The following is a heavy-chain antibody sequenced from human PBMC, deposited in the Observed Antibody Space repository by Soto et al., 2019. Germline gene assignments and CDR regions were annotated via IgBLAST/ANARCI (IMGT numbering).Heavy chain of an antibody. Sequence: QVQLQESGPGLVKPSQTLSLTCTVSGGSISSGGYYWSWIRQHPGKGLEWIGYIYYSGSTYYNPSLKSRVTISVDTSKNQFSLKLSSVTAADTAVYYCARGHDYGDYYYYYGMDVWGQGTTVTVSS. V-gene: IGHV4-31*03. CDR3: ARGHDYGDYYYYYGMDV. D-gene: IGHD4-17*01. CDR2: IYYSGST. J-gene: IGHJ6*02. CDR1: GGSISSGGYY.